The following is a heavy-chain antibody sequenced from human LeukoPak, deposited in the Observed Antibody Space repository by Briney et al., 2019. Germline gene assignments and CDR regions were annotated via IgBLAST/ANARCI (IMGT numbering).Heavy chain of an antibody. Sequence: SETLSLTCTVSGGSISSRTHFWGWIRQPPGGTLEWIGSLYYTGDTYYNPSLSSRVALSIDTSNNQFSLKLSSLTAADTAVYYCARDRGHYSSSWYTWFDPWGQGILVTVSS. J-gene: IGHJ5*02. CDR3: ARDRGHYSSSWYTWFDP. V-gene: IGHV4-39*07. CDR1: GGSISSRTHF. CDR2: LYYTGDT. D-gene: IGHD6-13*01.